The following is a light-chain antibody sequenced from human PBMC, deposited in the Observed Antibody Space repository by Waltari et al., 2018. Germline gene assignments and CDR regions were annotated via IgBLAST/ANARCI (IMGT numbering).Light chain of an antibody. CDR1: QSVTSTF. CDR3: QHYDTTPLA. V-gene: IGKV3-20*01. Sequence: DIVLTPSPGTLSLSPGERATLSCRTSQSVTSTFLAWYQQKPGQAPRLLIYWVSSRATGVPDRFSGSGSGTDFTLTISRLEPEDFAVYYCQHYDTTPLAFGGGSTVEIK. CDR2: WVS. J-gene: IGKJ4*01.